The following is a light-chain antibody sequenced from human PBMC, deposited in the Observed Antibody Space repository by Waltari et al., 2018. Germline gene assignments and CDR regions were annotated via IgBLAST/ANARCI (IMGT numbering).Light chain of an antibody. V-gene: IGLV4-69*01. Sequence: QLVLTQSPSASASLGASVKLTCTLSSGHSTNVVAWLKQQPEKGPRFLMKVNSDGSQTKGDEIPDRFSGSSSGAERYLTISSLQSEDETDYYCQTGGHGTWVFGGGTKLTVL. J-gene: IGLJ3*02. CDR3: QTGGHGTWV. CDR1: SGHSTNV. CDR2: VNSDGSQ.